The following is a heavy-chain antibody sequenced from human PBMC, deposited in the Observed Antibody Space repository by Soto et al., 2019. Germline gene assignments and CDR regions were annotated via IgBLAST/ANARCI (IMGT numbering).Heavy chain of an antibody. CDR3: AGFKEGKIVGLRWLDP. Sequence: HLEESGGGLVEPGGSLRLTCVGSGVDFRGSYMNWISQAPGKGLEWVSYISDTGRTIHYADSVKGRFVISRDNSRDSLYLQRNDLRADDTTIYYCAGFKEGKIVGLRWLDPWGQGTRVTVSS. CDR1: GVDFRGSY. V-gene: IGHV3-11*01. D-gene: IGHD3-16*02. J-gene: IGHJ5*02. CDR2: ISDTGRTI.